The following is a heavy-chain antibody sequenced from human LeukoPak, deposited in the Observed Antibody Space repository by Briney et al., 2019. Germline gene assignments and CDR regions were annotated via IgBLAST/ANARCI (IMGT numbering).Heavy chain of an antibody. CDR1: GFTLSSYG. CDR2: LRYDGSTA. D-gene: IGHD1-26*01. V-gene: IGHV3-30*02. CDR3: AKDPYGGTYPSYFDY. J-gene: IGHJ4*02. Sequence: GGSLRPSCAASGFTLSSYGMNWVRQAPGKGLDWVAFLRYDGSTAFYEDSVKGRFTISRDSSKNPLYLQMNSLTPADTAIYYCAKDPYGGTYPSYFDYWGQGTLVTVSS.